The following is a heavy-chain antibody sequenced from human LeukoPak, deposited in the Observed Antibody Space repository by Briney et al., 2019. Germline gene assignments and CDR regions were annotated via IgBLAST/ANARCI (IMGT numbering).Heavy chain of an antibody. CDR3: ARGQKYRYGYTVTELGSGYFDY. CDR1: GGSISSSSYY. Sequence: KSSETLSLTCTVSGGSISSSSYYWSWIRQPPGKGLEWIGEINHSGSTNYNPSLKSRVTISVDTSKNQFSLRLSSVTAADTAVYFCARGQKYRYGYTVTELGSGYFDYWGQGTLVTVSS. V-gene: IGHV4-39*07. D-gene: IGHD5-18*01. J-gene: IGHJ4*02. CDR2: INHSGST.